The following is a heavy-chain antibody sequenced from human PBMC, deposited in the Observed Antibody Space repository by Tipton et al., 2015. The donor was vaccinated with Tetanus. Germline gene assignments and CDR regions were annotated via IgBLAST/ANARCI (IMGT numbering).Heavy chain of an antibody. V-gene: IGHV4-34*01. D-gene: IGHD1-26*01. CDR2: INHSGST. Sequence: TLSLTCAVYSGSFSGYYWTWIRQPPGKGLEWIGEINHSGSTNYNPSLKSRVTISVDTSKNQFSLKLNSVTAADTAVYYCARDQARGARGWNYFDYWGQGSLVTVSS. J-gene: IGHJ4*02. CDR1: SGSFSGYY. CDR3: ARDQARGARGWNYFDY.